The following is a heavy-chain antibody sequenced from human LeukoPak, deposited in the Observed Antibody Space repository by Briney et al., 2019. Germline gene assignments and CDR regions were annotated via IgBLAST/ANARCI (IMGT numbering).Heavy chain of an antibody. CDR2: IKQDGSEK. CDR1: GFTSSRHW. Sequence: GGSLRLSCAASGFTSSRHWMSWVRQAPGKGLEWVANIKQDGSEKYYVDSVKGRFTISRDNAKNSLYLQMNSLRAEDTAVYYCARREIYCSGGTCYWWGAFDIWGQGTMVTVSS. CDR3: ARREIYCSGGTCYWWGAFDI. J-gene: IGHJ3*02. D-gene: IGHD2-15*01. V-gene: IGHV3-7*01.